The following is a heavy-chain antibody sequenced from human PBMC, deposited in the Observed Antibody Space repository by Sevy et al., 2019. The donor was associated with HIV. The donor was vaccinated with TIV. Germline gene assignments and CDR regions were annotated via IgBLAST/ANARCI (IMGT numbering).Heavy chain of an antibody. CDR3: AKDHAVTTEWVVFDS. Sequence: GGSLRLSCAASGFTFSHYAMHWIRQAPGKGLECVAAISFDGASRNYADSVRGRFTISRDDSKNTVYLHMRGLRSEDTAVYFCAKDHAVTTEWVVFDSWGQGTLVTVSS. CDR1: GFTFSHYA. J-gene: IGHJ4*02. CDR2: ISFDGASR. D-gene: IGHD4-17*01. V-gene: IGHV3-30*18.